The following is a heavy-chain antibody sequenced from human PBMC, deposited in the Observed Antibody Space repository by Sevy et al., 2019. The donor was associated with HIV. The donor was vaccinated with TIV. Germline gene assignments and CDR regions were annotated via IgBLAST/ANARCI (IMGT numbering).Heavy chain of an antibody. Sequence: GGSLRLSCAASGFTFSIYYMTWARQAPGKGLEWVANIKSDGSDKYYVDSVKGRFTISRDNSRNILSLEMNNLRRDDTAVYYCARGENDDEFFQYWGQGTLVTVSS. CDR3: ARGENDDEFFQY. V-gene: IGHV3-7*04. CDR1: GFTFSIYY. D-gene: IGHD3-16*01. J-gene: IGHJ1*01. CDR2: IKSDGSDK.